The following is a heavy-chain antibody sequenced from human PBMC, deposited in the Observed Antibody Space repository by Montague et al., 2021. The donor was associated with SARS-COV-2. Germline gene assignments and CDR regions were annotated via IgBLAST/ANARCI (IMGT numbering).Heavy chain of an antibody. J-gene: IGHJ3*02. CDR2: IYYSGST. Sequence: SETLPLTCTVSGGSISSYYWSWIRQPPGKGLEWIGYIYYSGSTNXNPSLKSRVTISVDTSKNQFSLKLSSVTAADTAVYYCARGSGWMGNAFDIWGQGTMVTVSS. CDR1: GGSISSYY. CDR3: ARGSGWMGNAFDI. V-gene: IGHV4-59*01. D-gene: IGHD6-19*01.